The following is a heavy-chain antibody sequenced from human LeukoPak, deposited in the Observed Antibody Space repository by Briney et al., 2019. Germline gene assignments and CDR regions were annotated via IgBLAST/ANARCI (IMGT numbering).Heavy chain of an antibody. CDR3: ASEHYGLWRCSRKRGFFGL. J-gene: IGHJ4*02. Sequence: PSETLSLTCAVYGGSFSGYYWSWIRQPPGKGLEWIGEIYYSGSTNYNPSLKSRVTISVDKSKNQFSLNLSSVTAADTAVYYCASEHYGLWRCSRKRGFFGLWGQENLVSVSS. V-gene: IGHV4-34*01. CDR1: GGSFSGYY. CDR2: IYYSGST. D-gene: IGHD3-3*01.